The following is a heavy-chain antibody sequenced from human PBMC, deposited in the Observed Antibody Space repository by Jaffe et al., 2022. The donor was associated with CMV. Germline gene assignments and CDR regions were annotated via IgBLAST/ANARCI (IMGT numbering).Heavy chain of an antibody. D-gene: IGHD3-16*02. CDR3: ARGHMITFGGVIVNFDY. Sequence: EVQLVESGGGLVKPGGSLRLSCAASGFTFSSYSMNWVRQAPGKGLEWVSSISSSSSYIYYADSVKGRFTISRDNAKNSLYLQMNSLRAEDTAVYYCARGHMITFGGVIVNFDYWGQGTLVTVSS. CDR1: GFTFSSYS. CDR2: ISSSSSYI. V-gene: IGHV3-21*01. J-gene: IGHJ4*02.